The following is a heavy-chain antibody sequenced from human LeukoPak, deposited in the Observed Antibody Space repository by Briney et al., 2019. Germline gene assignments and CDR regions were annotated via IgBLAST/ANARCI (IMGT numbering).Heavy chain of an antibody. CDR3: ASRDRRFLQWDDAFDI. CDR2: IYNDGSTT. V-gene: IGHV3-74*01. J-gene: IGHJ3*02. D-gene: IGHD1-26*01. Sequence: QPGGSLRLSCAASGFTFSKSWMHWVRQVPGKGLVWVARIYNDGSTTNYADSVKGRFTISRDNAANTLFLQMNSLRAEDTAVYYCASRDRRFLQWDDAFDIWGQGTMVTVSS. CDR1: GFTFSKSW.